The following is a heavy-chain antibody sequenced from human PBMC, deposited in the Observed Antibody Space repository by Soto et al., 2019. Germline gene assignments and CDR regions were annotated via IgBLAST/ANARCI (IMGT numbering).Heavy chain of an antibody. CDR2: IYYSGTS. V-gene: IGHV4-39*01. D-gene: IGHD2-2*01. CDR1: GGSISSSSFH. J-gene: IGHJ5*02. Sequence: SETLSLTCTVSGGSISSSSFHWGWIRQPPGKGLEWIGSIYYSGTSSYNPSLESRVTMSVDTSKKQLSLRLRSVTAADTAVYYCARLHCASPNCVPLDPWGQGTLVTVSS. CDR3: ARLHCASPNCVPLDP.